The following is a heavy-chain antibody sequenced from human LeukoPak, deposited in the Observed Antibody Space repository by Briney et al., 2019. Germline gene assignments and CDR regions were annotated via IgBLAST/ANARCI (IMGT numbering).Heavy chain of an antibody. D-gene: IGHD1-1*01. CDR1: GGSISNYY. CDR3: ARLTNAFDV. CDR2: IYYTGST. V-gene: IGHV4-59*08. Sequence: SETLSLTCTVSGGSISNYYWSWIRQPPGKGLEWIGHIYYTGSTNYNPSLRSRVTISLDTSKSQFSPKLSSLTAADTAVYYCARLTNAFDVWGQGTMVTVSS. J-gene: IGHJ3*01.